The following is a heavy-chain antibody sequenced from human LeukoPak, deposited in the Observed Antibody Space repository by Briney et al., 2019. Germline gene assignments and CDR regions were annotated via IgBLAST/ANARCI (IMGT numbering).Heavy chain of an antibody. CDR2: ISSSGSTV. J-gene: IGHJ4*02. V-gene: IGHV3-48*03. CDR3: ARRAYSGNYLTSDY. Sequence: GGSLRLSCAASGFTFSTYEMIWVRQAPGKGLEWVSYISSSGSTVYYADSVKGRFTISRDNARNSLYPQMNSLRAEDTAVYYCARRAYSGNYLTSDYWGQGTLVTVSS. D-gene: IGHD1-26*01. CDR1: GFTFSTYE.